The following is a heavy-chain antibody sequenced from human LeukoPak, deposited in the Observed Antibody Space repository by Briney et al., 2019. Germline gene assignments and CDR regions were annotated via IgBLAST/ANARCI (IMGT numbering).Heavy chain of an antibody. CDR3: ARQTTVTTPFDY. J-gene: IGHJ4*02. Sequence: SETLSLTCTVSGGSIRSSHYYFGWVSPPPRHWLVWIGSINYSGSTYYNPSLKSRVTISVDTSKNQFSLKLSSVTAADTAVYYCARQTTVTTPFDYWGQGTLVTVSS. D-gene: IGHD4-11*01. CDR1: GGSIRSSHYY. V-gene: IGHV4-39*01. CDR2: INYSGST.